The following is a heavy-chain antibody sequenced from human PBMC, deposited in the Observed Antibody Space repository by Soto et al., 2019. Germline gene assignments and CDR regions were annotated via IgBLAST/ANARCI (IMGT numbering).Heavy chain of an antibody. CDR2: IRGFSPYT. D-gene: IGHD2-15*01. Sequence: PVXFLRLSCVASGFTFRTYTMNWFRQAPGKGLEWVSGIRGFSPYTFYAESVKGRFTISRDNAKNSLYLQMNSPGVEDTAVYYCARDRGYDAHDYYYNAMDVWGQGTTVTAP. V-gene: IGHV3-21*01. J-gene: IGHJ6*02. CDR3: ARDRGYDAHDYYYNAMDV. CDR1: GFTFRTYT.